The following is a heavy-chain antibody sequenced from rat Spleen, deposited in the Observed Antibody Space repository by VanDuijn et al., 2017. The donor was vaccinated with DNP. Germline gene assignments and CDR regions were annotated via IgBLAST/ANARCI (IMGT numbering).Heavy chain of an antibody. V-gene: IGHV5-58*01. CDR3: VRWNSGHFDY. Sequence: EVQPVETGGGLVQPGGSLKLSCVASGFTFNAYWLYWIRQAPGEGLEWVASINTDGGDTYYPDSVKGRFTISRDNAKSTLYLQMNSLRSEDMATYYCVRWNSGHFDYWGQGVMVTVSS. CDR2: INTDGGDT. D-gene: IGHD4-3*01. CDR1: GFTFNAYW. J-gene: IGHJ2*01.